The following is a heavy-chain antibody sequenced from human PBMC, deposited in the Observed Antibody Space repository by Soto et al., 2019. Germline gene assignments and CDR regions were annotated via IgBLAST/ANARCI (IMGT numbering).Heavy chain of an antibody. CDR1: GFTFSHYV. V-gene: IGHV3-23*01. CDR3: AKVRASYLSASYFYYGLEV. Sequence: LRLSCAASGFTFSHYVLSWVRQAPGGGLEWVSSISGSGSSVYLADSVRGRFAMSRDLSTNTVSLQMNSLTVEDTAIYYCAKVRASYLSASYFYYGLEVWGQGTTVTVSS. J-gene: IGHJ6*02. D-gene: IGHD2-21*01. CDR2: ISGSGSSV.